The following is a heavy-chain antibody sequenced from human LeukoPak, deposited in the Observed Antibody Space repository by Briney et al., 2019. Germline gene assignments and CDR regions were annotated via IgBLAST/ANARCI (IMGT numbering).Heavy chain of an antibody. CDR3: AKDWSRYSSSWYYFDY. J-gene: IGHJ4*02. Sequence: GGSLRLSCAASGFTFSSYAMSWVRQAPGKGLEWVSAISGSGGSTYYADSVKGRFTISRDNSKNSLYLQMNSLRAEDTALYYCAKDWSRYSSSWYYFDYWGQGTLVTVSS. D-gene: IGHD6-13*01. CDR2: ISGSGGST. V-gene: IGHV3-23*01. CDR1: GFTFSSYA.